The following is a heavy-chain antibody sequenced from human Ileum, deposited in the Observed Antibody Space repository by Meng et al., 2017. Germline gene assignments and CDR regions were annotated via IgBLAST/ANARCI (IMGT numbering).Heavy chain of an antibody. CDR1: GGSHTSNIYD. CDR3: ARDHVAINCFYY. D-gene: IGHD1-1*01. V-gene: IGHV4-39*07. J-gene: IGHJ4*02. Sequence: QLHDGGPWLVRPAESLSLACTVSGGSHTSNIYDWGWIRWPPGRGLEWIGNISYSGATYYNPSFESRVAISVATSKNEFSLNLNSVTAADTAVYYCARDHVAINCFYYWGQGTLVTVSS. CDR2: ISYSGAT.